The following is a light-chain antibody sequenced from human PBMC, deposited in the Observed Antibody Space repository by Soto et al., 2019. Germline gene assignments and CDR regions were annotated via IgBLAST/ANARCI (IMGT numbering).Light chain of an antibody. V-gene: IGLV1-51*02. CDR2: ENN. J-gene: IGLJ3*02. CDR3: GTWDSSPSAV. CDR1: RSNIGNNY. Sequence: QSVLTQPPSVSAAPGQKVTISCSGSRSNIGNNYVSWYQQLPGTAPKLLIYENNKRPSGIPDRFSGSKSGTSATLGITGLQTGDEADYYCGTWDSSPSAVFGGGTKVTVL.